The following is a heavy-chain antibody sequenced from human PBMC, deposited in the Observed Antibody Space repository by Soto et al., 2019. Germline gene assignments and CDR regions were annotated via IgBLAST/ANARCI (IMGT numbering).Heavy chain of an antibody. V-gene: IGHV5-51*01. CDR3: ARFLMGSYYGMDV. J-gene: IGHJ6*02. Sequence: PGESLKVSCKGSGYSFTSYWIGWVRQMPGKGLEWMGIIYPGDSDTRYSPSFQGQVTISADKSISTAYLQWSSLKASDTATYYWARFLMGSYYGMDVWGQGTTVTVYS. CDR2: IYPGDSDT. D-gene: IGHD3-3*01. CDR1: GYSFTSYW.